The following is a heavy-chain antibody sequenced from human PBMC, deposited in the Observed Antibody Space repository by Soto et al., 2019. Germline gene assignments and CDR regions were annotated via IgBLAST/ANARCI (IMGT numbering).Heavy chain of an antibody. CDR2: NYGDNDK. V-gene: IGHV2-5*02. CDR1: GFSLSNRGVG. Sequence: QITLKESGPSPVKHTQTLTVTCTFSGFSLSNRGVGVAWIRQPPGKALEWLALNYGDNDKRYSPSLKTRLTITKDTSKHQVVLTMTNMDPVDTATYYCAHCTLHDYGDYDPGTSHVFDSWGQGTLVTVSS. D-gene: IGHD4-17*01. CDR3: AHCTLHDYGDYDPGTSHVFDS. J-gene: IGHJ4*02.